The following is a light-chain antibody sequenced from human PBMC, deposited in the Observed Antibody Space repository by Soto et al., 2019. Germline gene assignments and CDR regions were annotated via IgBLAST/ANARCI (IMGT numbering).Light chain of an antibody. CDR2: DTS. CDR1: QSVSSY. J-gene: IGKJ1*01. V-gene: IGKV3-11*01. CDR3: QQRSDWPWT. Sequence: ETVLTQSPATLSLSPGERATLSCRASQSVSSYLAWYQQQPGQAPKLLIYDTSNRATGIPARFSGSGSGTDFTLTISSLEPEDFAVYYCQQRSDWPWTFGQGTKVEI.